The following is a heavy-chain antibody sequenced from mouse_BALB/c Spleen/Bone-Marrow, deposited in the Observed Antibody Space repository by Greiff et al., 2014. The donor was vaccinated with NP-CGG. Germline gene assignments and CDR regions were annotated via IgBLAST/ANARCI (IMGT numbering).Heavy chain of an antibody. Sequence: QVQLKQSGAELVRPGSSVKISCKASGYAFSSYWMNWVKQRPGQGLEWIGQIYPGDGDTNYNGNFKDKATLTTDKSSTTAYMQFSSLTSEDSAVYFCARGGRLTGYYFDYWGQGTTLTVSS. V-gene: IGHV1-80*01. CDR2: IYPGDGDT. J-gene: IGHJ2*01. CDR3: ARGGRLTGYYFDY. CDR1: GYAFSSYW. D-gene: IGHD4-1*01.